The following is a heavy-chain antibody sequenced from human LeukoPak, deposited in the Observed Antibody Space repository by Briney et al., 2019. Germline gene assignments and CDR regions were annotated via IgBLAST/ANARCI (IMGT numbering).Heavy chain of an antibody. CDR3: ARVEGYSSSWWRPFDP. V-gene: IGHV4-4*09. D-gene: IGHD6-13*01. CDR2: IYTTGRT. CDR1: GGSVNSYY. J-gene: IGHJ5*02. Sequence: SETLSLTCSVSGGSVNSYYWSWIRQPPGKGLEWIGYIYTTGRTNYNPSLKSRVTISVDTSKNQFSLKLSSVTAADTAVYYCARVEGYSSSWWRPFDPWGQGTLVTVSS.